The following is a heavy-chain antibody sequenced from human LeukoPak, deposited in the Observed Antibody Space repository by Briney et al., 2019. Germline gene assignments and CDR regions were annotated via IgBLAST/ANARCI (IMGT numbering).Heavy chain of an antibody. CDR1: GYTFTGYY. J-gene: IGHJ4*02. CDR2: INPNSGDT. Sequence: ASVKVSCKASGYTFTGYYMHWVRQAPGQGLEWMGWINPNSGDTKYAQKFQGRVTMARDTSISTAYMELSRLRSDDTAVYYCATQRGSYLWGTDFDYWGQGTLVTVSS. D-gene: IGHD3-16*01. CDR3: ATQRGSYLWGTDFDY. V-gene: IGHV1-2*02.